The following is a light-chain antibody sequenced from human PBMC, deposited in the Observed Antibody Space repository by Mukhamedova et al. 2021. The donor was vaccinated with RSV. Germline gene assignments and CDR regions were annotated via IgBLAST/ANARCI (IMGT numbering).Light chain of an antibody. CDR3: HPSYSTPRT. CDR2: AAS. CDR1: QSISSY. J-gene: IGKJ1*01. Sequence: ASQSISSYLNWYQQKPGKAPKLLIYAASSLQSGVPSRFSRSGSLTDFPLPILLLPPESFSTYSFHPSYSTPRTFCPGTKEES. V-gene: IGKV1-39*01.